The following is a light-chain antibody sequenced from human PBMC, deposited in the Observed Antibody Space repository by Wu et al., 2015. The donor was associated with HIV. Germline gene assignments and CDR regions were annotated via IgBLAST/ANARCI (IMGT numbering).Light chain of an antibody. CDR1: QSVSSS. J-gene: IGKJ2*01. CDR2: GAS. V-gene: IGKV3-15*01. Sequence: EIVLTQSPGTLSLSPGERATLSCRASQSVSSSCLAWYRQRPGQAPRLLMYGASTRATGIPVRFSGSGSGTEFTLTITSVQSEDFAVYYCQQYNNWPPVTFGQGTKLDIK. CDR3: QQYNNWPPVT.